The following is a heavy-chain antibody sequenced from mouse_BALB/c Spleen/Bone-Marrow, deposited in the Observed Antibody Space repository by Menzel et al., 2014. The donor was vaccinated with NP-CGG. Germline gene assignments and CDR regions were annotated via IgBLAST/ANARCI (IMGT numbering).Heavy chain of an antibody. V-gene: IGHV4-1*02. J-gene: IGHJ3*01. CDR1: GFDFSRYW. CDR3: ARLGYYGSYAY. CDR2: INPDSSTI. Sequence: EVKLVESGGGLVQPGGSLKLSCAASGFDFSRYWMSWVRQAPGKGLEWIGEINPDSSTINYTPSLKDKFIISRDNAKNTLYLQMGKVRSEDTALYYCARLGYYGSYAYWGQGTLVTVSA. D-gene: IGHD1-1*01.